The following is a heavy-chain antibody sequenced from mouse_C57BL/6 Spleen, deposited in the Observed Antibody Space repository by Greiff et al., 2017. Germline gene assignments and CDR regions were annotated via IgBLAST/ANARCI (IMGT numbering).Heavy chain of an antibody. D-gene: IGHD2-4*01. V-gene: IGHV1-80*01. CDR2: IYPGDGDT. Sequence: QVQLKQSGAELVKPGASVKISCKASGYAFSSYWMNWVKQRPGKGLEGIGQIYPGDGDTNYNGKFKGKATLTADKSSSTAYMQLSSLTSEDSAVYFCARRDYDVVPYAMDYWGQGTSVTVSS. J-gene: IGHJ4*01. CDR1: GYAFSSYW. CDR3: ARRDYDVVPYAMDY.